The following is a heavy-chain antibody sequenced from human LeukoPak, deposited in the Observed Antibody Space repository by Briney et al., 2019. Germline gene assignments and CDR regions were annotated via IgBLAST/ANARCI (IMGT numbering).Heavy chain of an antibody. CDR3: AKDFPPEYSSGWYVLGRYYYYGMDV. Sequence: GGSLRLSCAASGFTFSSYAMSWGRQAPGKGLEWVSAISGSGGSTYYADSVKGRFTISRDNSKNTLYLQMNSLRAEDTAVYYCAKDFPPEYSSGWYVLGRYYYYGMDVWGQGTTVTVSS. CDR1: GFTFSSYA. J-gene: IGHJ6*02. V-gene: IGHV3-23*01. CDR2: ISGSGGST. D-gene: IGHD6-19*01.